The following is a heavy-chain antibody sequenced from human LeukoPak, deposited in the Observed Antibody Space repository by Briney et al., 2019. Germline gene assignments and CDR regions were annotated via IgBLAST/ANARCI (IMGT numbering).Heavy chain of an antibody. V-gene: IGHV3-21*01. Sequence: GGSLRLSCAGSGFAFSAYSMNWARQAPGKGLEWVSSISASPYIYYADSVKDRFIIFRDNAKSSLYLQMNSLRAEDTAVYYCARGGLSMQREDVFDLWGQGTMVTVSS. CDR3: ARGGLSMQREDVFDL. J-gene: IGHJ3*01. D-gene: IGHD2/OR15-2a*01. CDR1: GFAFSAYS. CDR2: ISASPYI.